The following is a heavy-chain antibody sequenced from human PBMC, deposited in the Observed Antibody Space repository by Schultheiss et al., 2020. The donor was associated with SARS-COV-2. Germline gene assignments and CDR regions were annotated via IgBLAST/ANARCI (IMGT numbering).Heavy chain of an antibody. D-gene: IGHD2-15*01. Sequence: SQTLSLTCPVSGGSISSGGYYWSWIRQHPGKGLEWIGYIYYSGSTYYNPSLKSRVTISVDTSKNQFSLKLSSVTAADTAVYYCARGSLPSMAAHYYYYGMDVWGQGTTVTVAS. J-gene: IGHJ6*02. CDR2: IYYSGST. CDR3: ARGSLPSMAAHYYYYGMDV. V-gene: IGHV4-31*03. CDR1: GGSISSGGYY.